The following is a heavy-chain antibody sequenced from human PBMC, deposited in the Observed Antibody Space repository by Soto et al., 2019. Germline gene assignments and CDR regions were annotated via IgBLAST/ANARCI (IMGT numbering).Heavy chain of an antibody. CDR1: GFTFSSYG. V-gene: IGHV3-30*18. J-gene: IGHJ3*02. D-gene: IGHD3-10*01. Sequence: GGSLRLSCAASGFTFSSYGMHWVRQAPGKGLEWVAVISYDGSNKYYADSVKGRFTISRDNSKNTLYLQMNSLRAEDTAVYYCAKSRALLADAFDIWGQGTMVTVSS. CDR3: AKSRALLADAFDI. CDR2: ISYDGSNK.